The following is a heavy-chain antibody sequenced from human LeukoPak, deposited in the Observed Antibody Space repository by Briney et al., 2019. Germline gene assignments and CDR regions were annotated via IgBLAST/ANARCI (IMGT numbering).Heavy chain of an antibody. D-gene: IGHD3-16*02. J-gene: IGHJ4*02. CDR3: ASILFYDYVWGSYREYYFDY. CDR1: GYSISSGYY. CDR2: IYHSGST. V-gene: IGHV4-38-2*01. Sequence: SETLSLTCAVSGYSISSGYYWGWIRQPPGKGLEWIGSIYHSGSTYYNPSLKSRVTISVDTSKNQFSLKLSSVTAADTAVYYCASILFYDYVWGSYREYYFDYCGQGTLVTVSS.